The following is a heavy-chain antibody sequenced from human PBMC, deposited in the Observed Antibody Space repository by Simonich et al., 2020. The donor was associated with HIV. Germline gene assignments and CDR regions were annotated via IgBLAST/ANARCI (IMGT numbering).Heavy chain of an antibody. D-gene: IGHD5-12*01. CDR1: GGSFSGYH. V-gene: IGHV4-34*01. CDR2: VYYSGIT. CDR3: ARHARDGYNYPYFEY. J-gene: IGHJ4*02. Sequence: QVQLQQWGAGLLKPSETLSLTCAVYGGSFSGYHWSWIRQPPGKGLEWIGSVYYSGITYYNPSLKSRVTISVDTSKNHFSLKLTSVTAADTAVYYCARHARDGYNYPYFEYWGQGILVTVSS.